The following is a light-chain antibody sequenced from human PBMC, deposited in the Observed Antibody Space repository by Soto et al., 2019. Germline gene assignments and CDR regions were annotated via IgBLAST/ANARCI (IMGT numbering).Light chain of an antibody. CDR3: CSYAGSSTYV. V-gene: IGLV2-23*02. Sequence: QSALTQPASVSGSPGQSITISCTGTSSDVGSYNFVSWYQQYPGKAPKVMIYEVYKRPSGVSNRFSGSKSGSKASLSISGLQVEDEADYYCCSYAGSSTYVFGTGTQLTVL. J-gene: IGLJ1*01. CDR2: EVY. CDR1: SSDVGSYNF.